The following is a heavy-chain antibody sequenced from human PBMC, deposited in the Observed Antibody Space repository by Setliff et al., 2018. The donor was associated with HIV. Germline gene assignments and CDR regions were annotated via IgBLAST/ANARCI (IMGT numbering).Heavy chain of an antibody. CDR2: ISSSGGST. V-gene: IGHV3-23*01. D-gene: IGHD1-20*01. CDR3: AKISGTFRYIDC. CDR1: GFTFSNFX. J-gene: IGHJ4*02. Sequence: TGGSLRLSCAASGFTFSNFXXXWVRQAPGKGLDWFSAISSSGGSTYYADSVKGRFTISRDHSKNPLYLQMNCLRAEDTTVYYCAKISGTFRYIDCWGQGTLVTVSS.